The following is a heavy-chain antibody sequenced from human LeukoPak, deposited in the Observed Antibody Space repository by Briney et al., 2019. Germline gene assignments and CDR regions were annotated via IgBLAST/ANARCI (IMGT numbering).Heavy chain of an antibody. CDR1: GYTFTTYD. Sequence: ASVKVSCEASGYTFTTYDINWVRQATGQGLEWMGWMNPNSGNTGYAQKFQGRVTMTRNTSISTAYMELSSLRSEDTAVYYCARGPNKSDGGNSGSAWFDPWGQGTLVTVSS. D-gene: IGHD4-23*01. J-gene: IGHJ5*02. V-gene: IGHV1-8*01. CDR2: MNPNSGNT. CDR3: ARGPNKSDGGNSGSAWFDP.